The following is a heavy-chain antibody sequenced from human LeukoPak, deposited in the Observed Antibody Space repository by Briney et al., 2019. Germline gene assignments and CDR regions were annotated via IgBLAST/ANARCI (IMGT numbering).Heavy chain of an antibody. CDR2: VSAANNP. Sequence: VASVTVSFKTSGYIFTPHHIHWMRQAPGQGLELLGWVSAANNPEYSQKFQGRVVITRDASATTSYLELNSLSSEDTAVYYCAMSVEMPPIPSFDYWGQGTLVTVSS. CDR3: AMSVEMPPIPSFDY. CDR1: GYIFTPHH. D-gene: IGHD5-24*01. V-gene: IGHV1-3*01. J-gene: IGHJ4*02.